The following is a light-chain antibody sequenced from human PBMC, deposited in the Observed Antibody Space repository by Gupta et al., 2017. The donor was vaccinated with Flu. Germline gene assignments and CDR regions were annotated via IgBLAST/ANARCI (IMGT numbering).Light chain of an antibody. J-gene: IGLJ3*02. V-gene: IGLV4-69*01. CDR2: LNSDGSH. Sequence: QLVLTQSPSASASLGASVKLTCTLSSGHSSYAIAWHQQQPEKGPRYLMKLNSDGSHSKGDGIPYRFSGSSSGAERYLTSASLQYEDEADYYCQTWWVFGGGTKLTVL. CDR3: QTWWV. CDR1: SGHSSYA.